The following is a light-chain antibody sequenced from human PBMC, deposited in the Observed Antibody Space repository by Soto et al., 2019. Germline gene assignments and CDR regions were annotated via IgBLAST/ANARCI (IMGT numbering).Light chain of an antibody. V-gene: IGLV2-14*01. CDR2: EVS. CDR3: CSYTSTSALV. J-gene: IGLJ1*01. CDR1: SSDVGGYKY. Sequence: LTQPASVSGSPGQSITISCTGTSSDVGGYKYVSWYQQHPGKAPKLMIYEVSDRPSGIPNRFSGSKFGNTASLTISGLQAEDEADYYCCSYTSTSALVFGTGTKVTVL.